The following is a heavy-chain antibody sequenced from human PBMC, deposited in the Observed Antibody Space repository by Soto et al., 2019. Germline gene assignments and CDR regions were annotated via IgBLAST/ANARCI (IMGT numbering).Heavy chain of an antibody. J-gene: IGHJ6*02. CDR1: GGSFSGDY. Sequence: PSATLSLTCAVYGGSFSGDYWSWIRQPPGKGLEWIGEINHSGSTKYNPSLKSRVTISVDTSKNQFSLKLSSVTAADTAVYYCARLEVYSNYYYYGMDVWGQGTTVTVS. CDR2: INHSGST. D-gene: IGHD4-4*01. V-gene: IGHV4-34*01. CDR3: ARLEVYSNYYYYGMDV.